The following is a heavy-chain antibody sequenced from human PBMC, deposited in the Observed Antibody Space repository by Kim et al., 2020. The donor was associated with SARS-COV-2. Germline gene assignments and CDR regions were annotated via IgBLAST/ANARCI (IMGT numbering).Heavy chain of an antibody. D-gene: IGHD2-21*02. J-gene: IGHJ3*02. CDR3: ARDYNVVVTAKRTDDAFDI. CDR1: GYTFTSYY. V-gene: IGHV1-46*01. CDR2: INPSGGST. Sequence: ASVKVSCKASGYTFTSYYMHWVRQAPGQGLEWMGIINPSGGSTSYAQKFQGRVTMTRDTSTSTVYMELSSLRSEDTAVYYCARDYNVVVTAKRTDDAFDIWGQGTMVTVSS.